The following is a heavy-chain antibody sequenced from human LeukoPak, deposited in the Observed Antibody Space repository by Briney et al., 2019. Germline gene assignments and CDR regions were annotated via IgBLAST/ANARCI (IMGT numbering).Heavy chain of an antibody. CDR3: ARDPGGNRDGYNLL. J-gene: IGHJ1*01. V-gene: IGHV4-31*03. D-gene: IGHD5-12*01. CDR1: GGSINSGGYY. Sequence: PSETLSLTCTVSGGSINSGGYYWTWTRQHPGKGLEWIGYIYYSGSTYYNPSLKSRVTISLDTSKNQFSLKLSSVTAADTAVYYCARDPGGNRDGYNLLWGQGTLVTVSS. CDR2: IYYSGST.